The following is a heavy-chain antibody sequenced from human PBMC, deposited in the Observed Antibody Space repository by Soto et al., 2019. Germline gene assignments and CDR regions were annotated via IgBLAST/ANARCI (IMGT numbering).Heavy chain of an antibody. V-gene: IGHV1-2*04. Sequence: ASVKVSCKASGYTFTGYYMHWVRQAPGQGLEWMGWINPNSGGTNYAQKFQGWVTMTRDTSISTAYMELSRLRSDDTAVYYCARDQRPPIKTPATGYSSSWYEYYYYGMDVWGQGTTVTVSS. CDR1: GYTFTGYY. J-gene: IGHJ6*02. D-gene: IGHD6-13*01. CDR3: ARDQRPPIKTPATGYSSSWYEYYYYGMDV. CDR2: INPNSGGT.